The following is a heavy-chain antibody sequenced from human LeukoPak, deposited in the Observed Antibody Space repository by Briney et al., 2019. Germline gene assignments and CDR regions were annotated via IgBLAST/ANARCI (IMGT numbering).Heavy chain of an antibody. D-gene: IGHD3-10*01. V-gene: IGHV3-64D*06. Sequence: PAGTLRLSCSASGFTFSSYAMHWVRKAPGKGMEYVSAISSNGSSTYYDDSVHDRFTISKDNSKNTLYLQMSSLRAEDTAVYNWVKDPIAGGAFDIWGQGTMVTVSS. CDR3: VKDPIAGGAFDI. CDR1: GFTFSSYA. CDR2: ISSNGSST. J-gene: IGHJ3*02.